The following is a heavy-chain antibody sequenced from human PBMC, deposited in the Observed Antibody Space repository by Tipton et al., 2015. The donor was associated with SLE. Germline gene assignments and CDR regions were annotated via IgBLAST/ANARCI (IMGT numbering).Heavy chain of an antibody. V-gene: IGHV4-59*02. Sequence: TLSLTCTVSGVSVTNYYWSWIRQPPGKRLEWIGFIQGRENTNYNPSLESRVTISVDTSKNQFSLQLTSVTAADTAIYYCARESFTNDFYYYMDVWGKGTTVTVCS. J-gene: IGHJ6*03. D-gene: IGHD2-8*01. CDR1: GVSVTNYY. CDR3: ARESFTNDFYYYMDV. CDR2: IQGRENT.